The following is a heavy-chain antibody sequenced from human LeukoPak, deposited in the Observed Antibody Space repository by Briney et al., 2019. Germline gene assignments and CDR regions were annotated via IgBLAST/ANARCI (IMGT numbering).Heavy chain of an antibody. J-gene: IGHJ6*03. Sequence: GGSLRLSCAASGFTFSSYWMHWVSQAPGKALVWDSRINTDGSSTSYADSVKGRLTISRDNAKNTLYLQMNSLRAEDTAVYYCARAGIVGATRFYYYYYMDVWGKGTTVTVSS. CDR2: INTDGSST. CDR3: ARAGIVGATRFYYYYYMDV. D-gene: IGHD1-26*01. CDR1: GFTFSSYW. V-gene: IGHV3-74*01.